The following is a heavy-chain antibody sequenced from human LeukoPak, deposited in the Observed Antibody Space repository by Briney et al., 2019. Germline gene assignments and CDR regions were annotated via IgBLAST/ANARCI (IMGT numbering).Heavy chain of an antibody. CDR1: GGSINNYY. V-gene: IGHV4-59*01. Sequence: PSETLSLTCTVSGGSINNYYWNWIRQPPGKGLEWIGYIYYSGSTNYNPSLKSRVTISVDTSKNQFSLKLSSVTAADTAVYYCARYYLQWLARSTNWFDPWGQGTLVTVSS. CDR3: ARYYLQWLARSTNWFDP. D-gene: IGHD6-19*01. CDR2: IYYSGST. J-gene: IGHJ5*02.